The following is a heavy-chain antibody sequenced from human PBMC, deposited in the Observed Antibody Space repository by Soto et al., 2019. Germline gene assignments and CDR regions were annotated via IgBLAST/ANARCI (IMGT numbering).Heavy chain of an antibody. D-gene: IGHD4-17*01. Sequence: SVKVSCKASGGSFSTYSFNWVRQVPGQGLEWMGRITPVFGLAKYAQKFSGRVTMTADESTSTVYLELNSLTSQDTALYFCARGLSYDDYVRLDQWGQGTLVTVSS. J-gene: IGHJ4*02. CDR3: ARGLSYDDYVRLDQ. V-gene: IGHV1-69*13. CDR1: GGSFSTYS. CDR2: ITPVFGLA.